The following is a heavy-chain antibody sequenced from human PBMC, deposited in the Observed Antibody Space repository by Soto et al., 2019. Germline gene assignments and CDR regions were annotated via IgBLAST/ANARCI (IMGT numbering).Heavy chain of an antibody. D-gene: IGHD3-16*02. V-gene: IGHV4-59*01. J-gene: IGHJ4*02. CDR3: ARLRGYDYIWGSYRPTYYFDY. CDR2: IYYSGST. CDR1: GGSISSYY. Sequence: PSETLSLTCTGSGGSISSYYWSWIRQPPGKGLEWFGYIYYSGSTNYNPSLKSRVTISVDTSKNQFSLKLSSVTAADTAVYYCARLRGYDYIWGSYRPTYYFDYWGQGTLVTVSS.